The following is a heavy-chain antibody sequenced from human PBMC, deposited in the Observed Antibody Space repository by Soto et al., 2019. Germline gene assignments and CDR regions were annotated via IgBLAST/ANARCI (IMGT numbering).Heavy chain of an antibody. D-gene: IGHD3-3*02. CDR1: GGSISSSSYY. Sequence: QLQLQESGPGLVKPSETLSLTCTVSGGSISSSSYYWGWIRQPPGKGLEWIGSIYYSGSTYYNPSLKSRVTISVDTSKNQFSLKLSSVTAADTAVYYCAISTRRVSRDYWGQGTLVTVSS. CDR2: IYYSGST. J-gene: IGHJ4*02. V-gene: IGHV4-39*01. CDR3: AISTRRVSRDY.